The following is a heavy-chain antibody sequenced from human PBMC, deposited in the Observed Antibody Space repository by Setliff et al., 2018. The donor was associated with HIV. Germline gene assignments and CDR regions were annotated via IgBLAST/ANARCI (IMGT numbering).Heavy chain of an antibody. Sequence: TLSLTCSVSGGSINRGTYYWTWIRQSAGKGLEWIGHIYITGDTDYNPSLKSRVTISVDTSKNQLSLRLTSVTAADTAVYYCARTQPDTIFGVVVFDCWGQGTPVTVSS. CDR2: IYITGDT. V-gene: IGHV4-61*09. CDR1: GGSINRGTYY. CDR3: ARTQPDTIFGVVVFDC. J-gene: IGHJ4*02. D-gene: IGHD3-3*01.